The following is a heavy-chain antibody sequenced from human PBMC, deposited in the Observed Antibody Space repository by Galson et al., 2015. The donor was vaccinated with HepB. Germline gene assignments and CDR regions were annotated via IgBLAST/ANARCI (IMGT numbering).Heavy chain of an antibody. CDR3: AKTRGASFYFDS. CDR2: INPGGSST. D-gene: IGHD1-26*01. V-gene: IGHV3-74*01. J-gene: IGHJ4*02. Sequence: SLRLSCAAPGFIFNTYWMHWVRQAPGKGLVWVSRINPGGSSTTYADSVKDRFTISRDNAKNTLYLQMNSLRPEDTAVFYCAKTRGASFYFDSWGQGTLVTASS. CDR1: GFIFNTYW.